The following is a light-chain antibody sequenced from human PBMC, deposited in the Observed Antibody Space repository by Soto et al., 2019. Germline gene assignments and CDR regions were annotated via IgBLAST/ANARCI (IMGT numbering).Light chain of an antibody. J-gene: IGLJ3*02. V-gene: IGLV6-57*01. CDR2: EDN. Sequence: NFMLTQPHSVSASPGKTVTISCTRSSGSVASNYVQWYQQRPGSSPTTVIYEDNQRPSGVPDRFSGSIDSSSNSASLTISGLKTEDGADYYCQSYDSSHHWVLGGGTKLTVL. CDR3: QSYDSSHHWV. CDR1: SGSVASNY.